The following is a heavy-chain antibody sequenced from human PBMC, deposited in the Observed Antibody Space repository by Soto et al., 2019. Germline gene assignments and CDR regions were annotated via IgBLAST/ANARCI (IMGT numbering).Heavy chain of an antibody. Sequence: GGSLRLSCAASGFTFGSYSMNWVRQAPGKGLEWVSSISSSSSYIYYADSVKGRFTISRDNAKNSLYLQMNSLRAEDTAVYYCARDYDFWSGYYPYYYYGMDVWGQGTTVTVSS. D-gene: IGHD3-3*01. V-gene: IGHV3-21*01. CDR3: ARDYDFWSGYYPYYYYGMDV. J-gene: IGHJ6*02. CDR1: GFTFGSYS. CDR2: ISSSSSYI.